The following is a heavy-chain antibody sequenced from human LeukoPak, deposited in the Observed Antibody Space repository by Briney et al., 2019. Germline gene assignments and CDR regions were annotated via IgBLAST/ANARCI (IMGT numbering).Heavy chain of an antibody. D-gene: IGHD3-9*01. V-gene: IGHV1-18*01. CDR2: IGAYNGNT. CDR3: ARDSDDILTGYYTPYNWFDP. Sequence: GASVKVSCKASGYTFTSYGISWVRQAPGQGLEWMGWIGAYNGNTNYAQKLQGRVTMTTDTSTSTAYMELRSLRSDDTAVYYCARDSDDILTGYYTPYNWFDPWGQGTLVTVSS. CDR1: GYTFTSYG. J-gene: IGHJ5*02.